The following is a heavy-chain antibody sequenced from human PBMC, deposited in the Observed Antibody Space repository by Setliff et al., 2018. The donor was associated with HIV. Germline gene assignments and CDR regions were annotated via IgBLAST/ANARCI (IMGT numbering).Heavy chain of an antibody. CDR3: VRGPQWLVQKGRVYYFDY. CDR2: FYYSGSA. D-gene: IGHD6-19*01. Sequence: SETLSLTCTVSGGSISSGDYFLSWIRQAPGKGLEWIGCFYYSGSAYSNPSLQSRVTISVDTSKNQVSLKLNSMTAADTAVYFCVRGPQWLVQKGRVYYFDYWGQGALVTVSS. J-gene: IGHJ4*02. CDR1: GGSISSGDYF. V-gene: IGHV4-30-4*08.